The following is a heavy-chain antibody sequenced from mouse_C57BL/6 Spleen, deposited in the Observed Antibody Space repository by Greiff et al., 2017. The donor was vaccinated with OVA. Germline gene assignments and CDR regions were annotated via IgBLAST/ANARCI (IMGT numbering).Heavy chain of an antibody. CDR2: IDPETGGT. CDR1: GYTFTDYE. V-gene: IGHV1-15*01. CDR3: TRWDLLLRYCDY. Sequence: QVQLQQSGAELVRPGASVTLSCKASGYTFTDYEMHWVKQTPVHGLEWIGAIDPETGGTAYNQKFKGKAILTADKSSSTAYMELRSLTSEDSAVYYCTRWDLLLRYCDYWGQGTTLTVSS. D-gene: IGHD1-1*01. J-gene: IGHJ2*01.